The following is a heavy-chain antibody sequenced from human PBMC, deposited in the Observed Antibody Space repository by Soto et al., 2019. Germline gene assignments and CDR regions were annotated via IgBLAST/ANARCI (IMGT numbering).Heavy chain of an antibody. Sequence: QVQLVQSGAEVKKPGSSVKVSCKASGFTFSSYAISWVRQAPGQGLEWMGEIIPICGTANYAQKVKGRVTITTDESTSTAYMKLSRLRSEDTALYYCARELWARVVPVATYGMDVWGQGTTVTVSS. D-gene: IGHD2-2*01. CDR3: ARELWARVVPVATYGMDV. CDR1: GFTFSSYA. J-gene: IGHJ6*02. CDR2: IIPICGTA. V-gene: IGHV1-69*01.